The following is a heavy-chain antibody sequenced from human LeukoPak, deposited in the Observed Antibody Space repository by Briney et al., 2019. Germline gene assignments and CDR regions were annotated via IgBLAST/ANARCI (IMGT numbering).Heavy chain of an antibody. CDR1: GSTFSSYG. J-gene: IGHJ4*02. CDR2: IRYDGSNK. D-gene: IGHD6-13*01. Sequence: SCKASGSTFSSYGMHWVRQAPGKGLEWVAFIRYDGSNKYYADSVKGRFTISRDNSKNTLYLQMNSLRAEDTAVYYCAKFRTGPGIADSDYWGQGTLVTVSS. V-gene: IGHV3-30*02. CDR3: AKFRTGPGIADSDY.